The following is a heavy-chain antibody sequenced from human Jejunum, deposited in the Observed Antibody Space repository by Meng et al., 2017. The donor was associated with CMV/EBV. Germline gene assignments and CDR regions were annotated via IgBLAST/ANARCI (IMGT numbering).Heavy chain of an antibody. CDR1: SDYT. V-gene: IGHV3-73*01. CDR3: TRHSIVVVPAAGFDP. J-gene: IGHJ5*02. Sequence: SDYTIHWVSQAPGKGLEWVGRIRSKTYSSATAYDASVKGRFIISRDDSKNTAYLQMNSLKTEDTAVYYCTRHSIVVVPAAGFDPWGQGTRVTVSS. CDR2: IRSKTYSSAT. D-gene: IGHD2-2*01.